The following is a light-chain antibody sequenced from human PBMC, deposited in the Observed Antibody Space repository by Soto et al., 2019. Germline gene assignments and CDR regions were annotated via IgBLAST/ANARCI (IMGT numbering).Light chain of an antibody. J-gene: IGKJ1*01. CDR3: QQYDSDST. V-gene: IGKV1-5*01. CDR1: QRMTGW. CDR2: DAS. Sequence: EIQMTQSPSTLSASGGDRVTLTCRASQRMTGWLAWYQQKPGKAPRLLIFDASSLARGVPSRFSGSGSGTDFLPTISSLHPDDFATYYYQQYDSDSTFGQGTKVEIK.